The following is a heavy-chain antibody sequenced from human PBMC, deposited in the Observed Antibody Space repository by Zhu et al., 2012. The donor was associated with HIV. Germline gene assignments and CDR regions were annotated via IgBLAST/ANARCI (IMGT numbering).Heavy chain of an antibody. CDR3: ARSTVTTSGAFDI. Sequence: QVQLQESGPGLVKPSETLSLICTVSHYSVSSAYYWGWVRQPPGKGLEWIGNIFHTGSTDSNPSLKSRVSISVDTSKNQFSLKLSSVTPXDTALYYCARSTVTTSGAFDIWGQGDNGHRLS. D-gene: IGHD4-17*01. CDR1: HYSVSSAYY. J-gene: IGHJ3*02. CDR2: IFHTGST. V-gene: IGHV4-38-2*02.